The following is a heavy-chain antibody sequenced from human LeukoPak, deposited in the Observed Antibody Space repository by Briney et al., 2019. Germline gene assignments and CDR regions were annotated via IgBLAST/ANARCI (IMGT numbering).Heavy chain of an antibody. CDR2: ISSSSYI. Sequence: GGSLRLSCAASGFTFSSYSMNWVRQAPGKGLEWVSSISSSSYIYYADSVKGRFTISRDNAKNSLYLQMNSLRAEDTAVYYCVRDGSSWSDWFDPWGQGTLVTVSS. J-gene: IGHJ5*02. CDR3: VRDGSSWSDWFDP. D-gene: IGHD6-13*01. V-gene: IGHV3-21*01. CDR1: GFTFSSYS.